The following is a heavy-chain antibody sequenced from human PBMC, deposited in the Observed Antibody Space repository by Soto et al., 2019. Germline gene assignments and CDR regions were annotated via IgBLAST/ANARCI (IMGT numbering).Heavy chain of an antibody. V-gene: IGHV4-39*07. CDR2: IYYSGST. Sequence: PPETLSLTCTVSGGSISSSSYYWGWIRQPPGKGLEWIGSIYYSGSTYYNPSLKSRVTISVDRSKNQFSLKLSSVTAADTAVYYCARSQTTVTSYDYWGQGTLVTVSS. CDR1: GGSISSSSYY. J-gene: IGHJ4*02. CDR3: ARSQTTVTSYDY. D-gene: IGHD4-17*01.